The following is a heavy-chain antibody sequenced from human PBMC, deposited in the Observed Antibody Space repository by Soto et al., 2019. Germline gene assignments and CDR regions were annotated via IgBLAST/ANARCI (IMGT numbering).Heavy chain of an antibody. CDR1: GFTFSSYA. J-gene: IGHJ6*02. Sequence: GGSLRLSCAASGFTFSSYAMSWVRQAPGKGLEWVSAISGSGGSTYYADSVKGRFTISTDNSKNTQSLQMNSLRAEDTAVYYCAKGGDRTAIAPYYYYGMDVWGQGTTVTVSS. D-gene: IGHD2-21*02. V-gene: IGHV3-23*01. CDR3: AKGGDRTAIAPYYYYGMDV. CDR2: ISGSGGST.